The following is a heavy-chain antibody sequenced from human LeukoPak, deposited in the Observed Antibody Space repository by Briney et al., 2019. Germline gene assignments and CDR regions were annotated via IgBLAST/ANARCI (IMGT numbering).Heavy chain of an antibody. CDR1: GFTFSDYY. V-gene: IGHV3-11*01. CDR2: ISSSGSTI. CDR3: ARDRRYDSSGYYLR. J-gene: IGHJ4*02. Sequence: GGSLRLSCAASGFTFSDYYMSWLRQAPGKGLEWVSYISSSGSTIYYADSVKGRFTISRDNAKNSLYLQMNSLRAEDTAVYYCARDRRYDSSGYYLRWGQGTLVTVSS. D-gene: IGHD3-22*01.